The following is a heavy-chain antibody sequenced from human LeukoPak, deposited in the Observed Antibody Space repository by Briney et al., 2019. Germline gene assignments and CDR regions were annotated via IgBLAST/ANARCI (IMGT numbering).Heavy chain of an antibody. Sequence: GGSLRLSCAASGFTFSSYWMNWVRQAPGKGLEWVANIKQDVSEKYYVDSVKGRFTISRDNAKNSVYLQMNSLRADDTAVYYCAELGITMIGGVWGKGTTVTISS. CDR3: AELGITMIGGV. CDR2: IKQDVSEK. D-gene: IGHD3-10*02. V-gene: IGHV3-7*01. CDR1: GFTFSSYW. J-gene: IGHJ6*04.